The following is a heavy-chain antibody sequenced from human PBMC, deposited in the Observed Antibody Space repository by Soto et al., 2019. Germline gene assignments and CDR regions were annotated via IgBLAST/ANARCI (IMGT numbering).Heavy chain of an antibody. J-gene: IGHJ4*02. D-gene: IGHD6-13*01. CDR2: INPYNAKT. CDR3: ARGSSPVYFVS. V-gene: IGHV1-18*01. Sequence: QVQLTQSGAEVKKPGASVRVSCKTSGYSFTNFGINWVRLAPGQGLEWMGWINPYNAKTTSAQRLQGRVSMTTDTSTSAAYLDLKSLRSDDTAVYYCARGSSPVYFVSRGQGTLVTVSS. CDR1: GYSFTNFG.